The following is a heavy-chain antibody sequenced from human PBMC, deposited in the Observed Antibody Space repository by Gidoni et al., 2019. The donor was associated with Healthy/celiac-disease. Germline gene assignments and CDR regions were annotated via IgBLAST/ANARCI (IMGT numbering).Heavy chain of an antibody. V-gene: IGHV4-59*01. CDR2: IYYSGST. CDR3: ATAYGMDV. Sequence: QVQLQESGPGLVKPSATLSLTCTVSGGSISSYYWSWIRQPPGKGLEWIGYIYYSGSTNYNPSLKSRVTISVDTSKNQFSLKLSSVTAADTAVYYCATAYGMDVWGQGTTVTVSS. CDR1: GGSISSYY. J-gene: IGHJ6*02.